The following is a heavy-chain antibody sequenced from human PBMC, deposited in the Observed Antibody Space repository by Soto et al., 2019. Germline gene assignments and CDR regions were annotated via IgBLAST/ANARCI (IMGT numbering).Heavy chain of an antibody. CDR2: INAGNGNT. Sequence: QVQLVQSGAEEKKPGASVKVSCKASGYTFTGYAMHWVRQAPGQRLEWMGWINAGNGNTKYSQKFQGRVTITRDTSASAAYMELSSLSSEVTAVYYCARAVAVAADFDYWGQGTLVTLSS. D-gene: IGHD6-19*01. CDR3: ARAVAVAADFDY. J-gene: IGHJ4*02. V-gene: IGHV1-3*05. CDR1: GYTFTGYA.